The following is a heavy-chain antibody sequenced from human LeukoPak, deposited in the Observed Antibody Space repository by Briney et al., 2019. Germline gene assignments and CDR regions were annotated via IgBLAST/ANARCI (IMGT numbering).Heavy chain of an antibody. Sequence: GGSLRLSCAASGFTFSNYWMHWVRQAPGKGLVWVSRLNSDGSSTNYADSVKGRFTISRDNAKNTLYLQMNSLRDEDTAVFYCARSRYDYIWGIDYWGQGTLVAISS. J-gene: IGHJ4*02. CDR2: LNSDGSST. CDR1: GFTFSNYW. V-gene: IGHV3-74*01. CDR3: ARSRYDYIWGIDY. D-gene: IGHD3-16*01.